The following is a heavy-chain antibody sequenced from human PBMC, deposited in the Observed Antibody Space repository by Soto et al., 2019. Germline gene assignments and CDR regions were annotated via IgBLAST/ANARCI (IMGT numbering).Heavy chain of an antibody. CDR3: ARLSSYSPRQ. D-gene: IGHD2-15*01. CDR1: GGSISSSSYY. V-gene: IGHV4-39*01. CDR2: IYYSGST. J-gene: IGHJ4*02. Sequence: QLQLQESGPGLVKPSETLSLTCTVSGGSISSSSYYWGWIRQPPGKGLEWIGSIYYSGSTYYNPSLKSRVTISVDTSKNQFSLKLSSVTDADTAVYYCARLSSYSPRQWGQGTLVTVSS.